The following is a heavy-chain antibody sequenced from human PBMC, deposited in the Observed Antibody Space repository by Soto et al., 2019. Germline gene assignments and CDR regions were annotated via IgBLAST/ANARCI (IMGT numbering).Heavy chain of an antibody. CDR1: GFSFNTPG. V-gene: IGHV3-30*03. D-gene: IGHD2-21*02. J-gene: IGHJ6*02. Sequence: QVQLVESGGGVVQPGRALRLSCAASGFSFNTPGMHWVRQAPGKGLEWVAVIAFDGSQEFYGDSVRGRFTISRDNSKNTLFLQMKSLTPEDTAVYYCATKVRVTNYLYYGMDVWGQGTTVTVSS. CDR2: IAFDGSQE. CDR3: ATKVRVTNYLYYGMDV.